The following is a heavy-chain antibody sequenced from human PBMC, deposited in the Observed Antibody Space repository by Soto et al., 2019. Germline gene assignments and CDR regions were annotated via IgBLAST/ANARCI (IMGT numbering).Heavy chain of an antibody. J-gene: IGHJ6*02. CDR3: ARAGIAAAGTGPSYYYYGMDV. D-gene: IGHD6-13*01. V-gene: IGHV1-8*02. CDR1: GYTFTSYD. Sequence: ASVKVSCKASGYTFTSYDINWVRQATGQGLEWMGWMNPNSGNTGYAQKFQGRVTRTRNTSISTAYMELSSLRSEDTAVYYCARAGIAAAGTGPSYYYYGMDVWGQGTTVTVSS. CDR2: MNPNSGNT.